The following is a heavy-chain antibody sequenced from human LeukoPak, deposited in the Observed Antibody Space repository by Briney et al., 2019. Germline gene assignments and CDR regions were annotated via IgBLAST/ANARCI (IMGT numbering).Heavy chain of an antibody. V-gene: IGHV5-51*01. Sequence: GESLKISCKASGYSFTSYWIGWVRQMPGKGLEWMGIIDPSDSETRYTPSFQGQVTISVDKSLTTADLQWNSLKASDTAMYYCARQAAMGRSGDYWGQGTLVTVSS. D-gene: IGHD7-27*01. CDR3: ARQAAMGRSGDY. CDR2: IDPSDSET. J-gene: IGHJ4*02. CDR1: GYSFTSYW.